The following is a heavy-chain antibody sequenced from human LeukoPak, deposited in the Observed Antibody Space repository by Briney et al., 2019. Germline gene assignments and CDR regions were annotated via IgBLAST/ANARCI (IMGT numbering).Heavy chain of an antibody. CDR2: IYHSGST. J-gene: IGHJ6*03. CDR1: GYSISSGYY. D-gene: IGHD3-3*01. CDR3: ARGGEGPPYYDFWSGYYPISYYYYYMDV. V-gene: IGHV4-38-2*02. Sequence: SETLSLTCTVSGYSISSGYYWGWIRQPPGKGLEWIGSIYHSGSTYYNPPLKGRVTISVDTSKNQFSLKLSSVTAADTAVYYCARGGEGPPYYDFWSGYYPISYYYYYMDVWGKGTTVTVSS.